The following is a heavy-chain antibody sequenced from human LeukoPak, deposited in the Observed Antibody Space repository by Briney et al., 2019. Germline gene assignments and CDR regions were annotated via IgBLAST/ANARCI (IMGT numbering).Heavy chain of an antibody. J-gene: IGHJ4*02. CDR2: ISSSSSYI. CDR1: GFTFSSYS. Sequence: PGGSLRLSCAASGFTFSSYSMNWVRQAPGEGLEWVSSISSSSSYIYYADSVKGRFTVSRDNAKNSLYLQMNSLRAEDTAVYYCAKAWQSDYWGQGTLVTVSS. V-gene: IGHV3-21*01. CDR3: AKAWQSDY.